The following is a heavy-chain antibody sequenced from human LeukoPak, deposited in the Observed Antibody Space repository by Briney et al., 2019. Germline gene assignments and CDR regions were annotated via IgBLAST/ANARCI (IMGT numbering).Heavy chain of an antibody. J-gene: IGHJ4*02. V-gene: IGHV4-34*01. D-gene: IGHD1-26*01. CDR3: SREEKVGELLADF. CDR1: GGSFSDYY. Sequence: PSETLSLTCAVCGGSFSDYYWAWFRQPPGKGPEWIAAINHRGSTDYNPSLKSRVTISVDTSKKQFSLKLSSVTAADTAVYYCSREEKVGELLADFWGQGTLVTVSS. CDR2: INHRGST.